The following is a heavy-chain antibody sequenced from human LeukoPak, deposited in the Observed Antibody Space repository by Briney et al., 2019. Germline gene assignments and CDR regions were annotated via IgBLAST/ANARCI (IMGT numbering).Heavy chain of an antibody. J-gene: IGHJ4*02. CDR1: GFTFSSYS. CDR3: AREYSSSWDRNFDG. D-gene: IGHD6-13*01. V-gene: IGHV3-21*01. CDR2: ISSSSSYI. Sequence: PGGSLRLSCAASGFTFSSYSMNWVRQAPGKGLEWVSSISSSSSYIYYADSVKGRFTISRDNAKNSLYLQMNSLRAEDTAVYYCAREYSSSWDRNFDGWGQGTVVTVSS.